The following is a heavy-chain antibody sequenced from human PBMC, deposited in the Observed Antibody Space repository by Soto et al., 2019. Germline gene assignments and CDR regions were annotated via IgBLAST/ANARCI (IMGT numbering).Heavy chain of an antibody. Sequence: GSLRLSCTASGFTFSSYAMSWVRQAPGKGLEYVSDISGSGGSTNYADSVKGRFTISRDNSKNTLYLQMNSLRAGDTAVYYCAKDQRETGSYNDYWGQGTLVTVSS. CDR1: GFTFSSYA. J-gene: IGHJ4*02. CDR3: AKDQRETGSYNDY. D-gene: IGHD1-26*01. V-gene: IGHV3-23*01. CDR2: ISGSGGST.